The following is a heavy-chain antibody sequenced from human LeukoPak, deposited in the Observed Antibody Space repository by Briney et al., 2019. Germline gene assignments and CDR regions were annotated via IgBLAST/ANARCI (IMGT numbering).Heavy chain of an antibody. J-gene: IGHJ5*02. CDR1: GYTFNFYY. CDR3: AREPSIAARGNNWFDP. V-gene: IGHV1-46*02. CDR2: INPNSGGT. D-gene: IGHD6-6*01. Sequence: ASVKVSCKASGYTFNFYYVHWVRQAPGQGLEWMGIINPNSGGTTYAQKFQGRVTITRNTSISTAYMELSSLRSEDTAVYYCAREPSIAARGNNWFDPWGQGTLVTVSS.